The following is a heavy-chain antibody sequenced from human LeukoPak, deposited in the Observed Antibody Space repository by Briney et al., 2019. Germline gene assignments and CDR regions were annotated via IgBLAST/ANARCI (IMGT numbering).Heavy chain of an antibody. V-gene: IGHV1-18*01. Sequence: GASVKVACKASGYTFTSYGISWVRQAPGQGLEWMGWISAYNGNTNYAQKLQGRVTMTTDTSTSTAYMELRSPRSDDTAVYYCARDDLAAAGTSRTYWGQGTLVTVSS. CDR3: ARDDLAAAGTSRTY. CDR1: GYTFTSYG. CDR2: ISAYNGNT. D-gene: IGHD6-13*01. J-gene: IGHJ4*02.